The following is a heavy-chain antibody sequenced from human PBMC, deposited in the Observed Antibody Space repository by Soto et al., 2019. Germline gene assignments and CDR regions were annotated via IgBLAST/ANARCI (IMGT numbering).Heavy chain of an antibody. CDR2: IHYTGTT. CDR3: ASGTAVLNPGAFEI. V-gene: IGHV4-59*11. D-gene: IGHD1-7*01. J-gene: IGHJ3*02. Sequence: QVQLLESGPGLVKPSETLSLTCTVSGGSISTHYWSWLRQPPGKGLEWIGFIHYTGTTNYNPSLKSRLTMSVDTSKNQYSLKLTSVTGADTAVYLCASGTAVLNPGAFEIWGQGTMVTVSS. CDR1: GGSISTHY.